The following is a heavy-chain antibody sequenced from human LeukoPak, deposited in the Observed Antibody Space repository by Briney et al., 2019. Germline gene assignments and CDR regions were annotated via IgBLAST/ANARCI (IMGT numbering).Heavy chain of an antibody. D-gene: IGHD5-24*01. J-gene: IGHJ6*04. Sequence: GGSLRLSCAASGFTFSSYEMNWVRQAPGKGLEWVPYISSSGSTIYYADSVKGRFTISRDNAKNSLYLQMSSLRAEDTAVYYCARDPMGSYYYYYGMDVWGKGTTVTVSS. CDR1: GFTFSSYE. CDR3: ARDPMGSYYYYYGMDV. CDR2: ISSSGSTI. V-gene: IGHV3-48*03.